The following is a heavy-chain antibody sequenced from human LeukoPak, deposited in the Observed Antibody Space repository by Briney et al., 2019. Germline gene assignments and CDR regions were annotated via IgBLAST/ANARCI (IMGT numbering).Heavy chain of an antibody. CDR3: ARPGPATTNSYGMDV. D-gene: IGHD1-26*01. CDR2: ISSSSSYI. V-gene: IGHV3-21*01. CDR1: GFTFSSYS. Sequence: PGGSLRLSCAASGFTFSSYSMNWVRQAPGKGLEWVSSISSSSSYIYYADSVKGRFTISRDNAKNSLYLQMNSLRAEDTAVYYCARPGPATTNSYGMDVWGQGTTVTVSS. J-gene: IGHJ6*02.